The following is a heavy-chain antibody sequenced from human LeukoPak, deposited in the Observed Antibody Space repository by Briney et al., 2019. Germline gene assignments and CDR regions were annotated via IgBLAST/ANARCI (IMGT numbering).Heavy chain of an antibody. J-gene: IGHJ3*02. CDR3: ARDRGWIQHDI. V-gene: IGHV3-7*01. D-gene: IGHD5-18*01. Sequence: GGSLRLSCAASGFTFSSYAMSWVRQAPGKGLEWVAFIKGDGSAKKYVDSVKGRFTISRDNAKNSLFLQMNSLRAEDTAVYYCARDRGWIQHDIWGQGTMVTVSS. CDR1: GFTFSSYA. CDR2: IKGDGSAK.